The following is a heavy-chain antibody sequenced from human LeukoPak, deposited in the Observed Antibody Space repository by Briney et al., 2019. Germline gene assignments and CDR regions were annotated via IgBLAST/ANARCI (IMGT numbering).Heavy chain of an antibody. CDR2: TYYRSKWYN. V-gene: IGHV6-1*01. Sequence: SQTLSLTCGISGDSVSSNTAAWNWIRQSPSTGLGWLGRTYYRSKWYNNYAVSVKSRITINPDSSKNQVSLQLNSVTPEDTAMYYCARENSRGRSDYWGQGTLVTVSS. CDR3: ARENSRGRSDY. CDR1: GDSVSSNTAA. J-gene: IGHJ4*02. D-gene: IGHD6-19*01.